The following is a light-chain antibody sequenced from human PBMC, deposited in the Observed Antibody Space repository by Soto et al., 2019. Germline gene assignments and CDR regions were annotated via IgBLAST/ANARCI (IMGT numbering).Light chain of an antibody. J-gene: IGKJ5*01. V-gene: IGKV1-39*01. CDR1: QSMSIY. Sequence: DIQMTQSPSSLSASVGDRVTITCRASQSMSIYLNWYQQKPGKAPKLLMYAASSLQSGVPSRFSGSGSGTDFTLTIDSLQPEDSATYYCQQTYTTPSTTFGQGTRLEIK. CDR2: AAS. CDR3: QQTYTTPSTT.